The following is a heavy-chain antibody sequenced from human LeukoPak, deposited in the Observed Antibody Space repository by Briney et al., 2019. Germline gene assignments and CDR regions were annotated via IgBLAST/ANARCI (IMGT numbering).Heavy chain of an antibody. Sequence: GSLRLSCAASGFTFSSYSMNWVRQAPGKGLEWIGSIYYSGSTYYNPSLKSRVTISVDTSKNQFSLKLSSVTAADTAVYYCAKVAVAGAPNWFDPWGQGTLVTVSS. CDR3: AKVAVAGAPNWFDP. D-gene: IGHD6-19*01. CDR1: GFTFSSYS. J-gene: IGHJ5*02. CDR2: IYYSGST. V-gene: IGHV4-39*07.